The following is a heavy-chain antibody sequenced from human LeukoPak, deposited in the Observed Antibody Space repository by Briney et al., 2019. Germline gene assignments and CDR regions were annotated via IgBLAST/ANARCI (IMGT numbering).Heavy chain of an antibody. CDR2: IKQDGSDI. V-gene: IGHV3-7*01. CDR3: TRGGRLHPQSPY. D-gene: IGHD3-16*01. Sequence: GGSLRLSCAASGFSFSPYWMSWVRQAPGKGLEWVANIKQDGSDIYYVDSVKGRFIISRDNAKNSLYLQMSSLRAEDTAVYYCTRGGRLHPQSPYWGQGTLVTVS. CDR1: GFSFSPYW. J-gene: IGHJ4*02.